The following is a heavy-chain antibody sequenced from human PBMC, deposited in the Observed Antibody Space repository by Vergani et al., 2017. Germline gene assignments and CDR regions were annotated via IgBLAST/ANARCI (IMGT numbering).Heavy chain of an antibody. CDR1: GYTFTDHS. CDR2: VDPEDGET. CDR3: ATPQTVTTGGMEV. J-gene: IGHJ6*02. Sequence: EVQLVQSGAEVKKPGATMKISCKVSGYTFTDHSMHWVKQAPGKGLEWMGLVDPEDGETIYAEKFKGRVTIAADTSIDTAHLELSSLRSEDTAVYYCATPQTVTTGGMEVWGQGTTVIVSS. D-gene: IGHD4-17*01. V-gene: IGHV1-69-2*01.